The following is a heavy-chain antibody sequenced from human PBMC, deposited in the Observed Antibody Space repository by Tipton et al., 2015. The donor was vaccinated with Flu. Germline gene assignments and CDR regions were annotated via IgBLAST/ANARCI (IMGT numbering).Heavy chain of an antibody. Sequence: QLVQSGGGVVQPGRSLRLSCAASGFTFSSYAMHWVRQAPGKGLEWVAVISYVGSNKYYADSVKGRFTISRDNSKNTLYLQMNSLRAEDTAVYYCARPRNSYDSSGNPGYWGQGTLVTVSS. CDR3: ARPRNSYDSSGNPGY. J-gene: IGHJ4*02. CDR1: GFTFSSYA. CDR2: ISYVGSNK. D-gene: IGHD3-22*01. V-gene: IGHV3-30-3*01.